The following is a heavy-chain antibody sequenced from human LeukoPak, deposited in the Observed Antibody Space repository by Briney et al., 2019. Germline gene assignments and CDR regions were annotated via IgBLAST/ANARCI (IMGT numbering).Heavy chain of an antibody. CDR1: GGSISYYY. V-gene: IGHV4-59*01. CDR2: IYYTGNT. CDR3: ARDRLQLQS. J-gene: IGHJ5*02. Sequence: PSETLSLTCTVSGGSISYYYWNWIRQPPGKGLEWIGYIYYTGNTNYNPSLKSRVTISVDTSKNQFSLKLSSVTAADTAVYYCARDRLQLQSWGQGTLVTVSS. D-gene: IGHD5-24*01.